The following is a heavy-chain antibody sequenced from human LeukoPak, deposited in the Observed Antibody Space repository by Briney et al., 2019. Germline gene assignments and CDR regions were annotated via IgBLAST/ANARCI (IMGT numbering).Heavy chain of an antibody. CDR2: VYHSGTT. CDR3: ARVGYSYYDFNWFDP. Sequence: PSRTLSLTCTVSGGSISSGNYYWSWIRQPPGKGLEWIGFVYHSGTTCYNPSLKSRVTISVDTSKNQFSLKLSSVIAADTAVYYCARVGYSYYDFNWFDPWGQGTLVTVSS. CDR1: GGSISSGNYY. V-gene: IGHV4-30-4*01. J-gene: IGHJ5*02. D-gene: IGHD5-12*01.